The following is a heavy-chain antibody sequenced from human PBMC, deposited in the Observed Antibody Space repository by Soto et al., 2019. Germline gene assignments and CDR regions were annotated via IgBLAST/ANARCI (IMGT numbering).Heavy chain of an antibody. CDR3: AREGQAGAHPDYYYGMDV. J-gene: IGHJ6*02. CDR2: IIPIFGTA. Sequence: EASVKVSCKASGGTFSSYAISWVRQAPGQGLEWMGGIIPIFGTANYAQKFQGRVTITADESTSTAYMELSSLRSEDTAVYYCAREGQAGAHPDYYYGMDVWGQGTTVTVSS. D-gene: IGHD1-26*01. V-gene: IGHV1-69*13. CDR1: GGTFSSYA.